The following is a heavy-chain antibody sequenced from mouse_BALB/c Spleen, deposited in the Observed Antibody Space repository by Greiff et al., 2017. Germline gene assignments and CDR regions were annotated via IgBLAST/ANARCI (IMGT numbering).Heavy chain of an antibody. Sequence: VQLQESGPGLVAPSQSLSITCTVSGFSLTGYGVNWVRQPPGKGLEWLGMIWGDGSTDYNSALKSRLSISKDNSKSQVFLKMNSLQTDDTARYYCARVYGNYVYAMDYWGQGTSVTVSS. CDR1: GFSLTGYG. CDR3: ARVYGNYVYAMDY. CDR2: IWGDGST. D-gene: IGHD2-1*01. V-gene: IGHV2-6-7*01. J-gene: IGHJ4*01.